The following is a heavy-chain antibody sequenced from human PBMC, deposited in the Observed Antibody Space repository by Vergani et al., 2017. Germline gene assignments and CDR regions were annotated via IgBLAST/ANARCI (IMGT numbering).Heavy chain of an antibody. Sequence: EVQLVESGGGLVKPGGSLRLSCAASGFTFSSYSMNWVRQAPGKGLEWVSSISSSSSYIYYADSVKGRFTISRANAKNSLYLQMNSLRAEDTAVYYCARGAVAGLFSYWGQGTLVTVSS. CDR2: ISSSSSYI. CDR3: ARGAVAGLFSY. D-gene: IGHD6-19*01. J-gene: IGHJ4*02. CDR1: GFTFSSYS. V-gene: IGHV3-21*01.